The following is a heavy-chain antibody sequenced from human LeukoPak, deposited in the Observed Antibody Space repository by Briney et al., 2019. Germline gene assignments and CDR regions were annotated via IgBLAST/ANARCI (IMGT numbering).Heavy chain of an antibody. Sequence: PGGSLRLSCAAPGFTFSDYYMSWIRQAPGKGLEWVSYISSSGSTIYYADSVKGRFTISRDNAKNSLYLQMNSLRAEDTAVYYCAKGTYYYDSSGEFDYWGQGTLVTVSS. CDR1: GFTFSDYY. CDR2: ISSSGSTI. CDR3: AKGTYYYDSSGEFDY. D-gene: IGHD3-22*01. V-gene: IGHV3-11*04. J-gene: IGHJ4*02.